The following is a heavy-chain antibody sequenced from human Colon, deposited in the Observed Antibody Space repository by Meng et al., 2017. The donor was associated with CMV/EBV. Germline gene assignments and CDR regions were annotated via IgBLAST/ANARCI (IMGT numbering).Heavy chain of an antibody. CDR2: IKGDGSEI. Sequence: VYLVESGGGLVQPGGSLRLSCVVSGITMSNSWMSWVRQAPAKGLEWVANIKGDGSEIQYVDSVKGRFTVSRDNTKNSLYLQMNILKTEDMAVYYCVRGSSSFWGQGTLVTVSS. V-gene: IGHV3-7*04. D-gene: IGHD6-13*01. J-gene: IGHJ4*02. CDR1: GITMSNSW. CDR3: VRGSSSF.